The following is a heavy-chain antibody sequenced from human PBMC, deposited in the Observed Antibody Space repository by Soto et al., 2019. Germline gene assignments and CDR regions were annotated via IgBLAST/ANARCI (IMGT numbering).Heavy chain of an antibody. CDR2: TYYRSKWYQ. Sequence: SQTLSLTCAISGDSVSSNTGAWNWIRQSPSRGLEWLGRTYYRSKWYQDYETSVKSRITINADTSKNQISLQLNAVTPEDTALYYCAGEDGYDTFDLWGQGTMVTVSS. V-gene: IGHV6-1*01. CDR3: AGEDGYDTFDL. CDR1: GDSVSSNTGA. J-gene: IGHJ3*01. D-gene: IGHD5-18*01.